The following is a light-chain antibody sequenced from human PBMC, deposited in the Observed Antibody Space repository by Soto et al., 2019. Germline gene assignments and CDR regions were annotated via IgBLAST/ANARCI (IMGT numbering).Light chain of an antibody. CDR2: GAS. Sequence: ELVMTQSPATLSASPGERATLSCRASQSVITNVAWYQQKPGQAPRLLIYGASTRATGIPARFSGSGSGTEFTLTISSLQSEDFAVCYCQHYNHWPMYTFGQGTKVEIK. CDR1: QSVITN. J-gene: IGKJ2*01. CDR3: QHYNHWPMYT. V-gene: IGKV3-15*01.